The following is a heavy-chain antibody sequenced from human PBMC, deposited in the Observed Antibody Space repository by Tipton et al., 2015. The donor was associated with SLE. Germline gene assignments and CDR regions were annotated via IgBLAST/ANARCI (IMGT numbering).Heavy chain of an antibody. V-gene: IGHV3-74*01. CDR2: INTSGSST. D-gene: IGHD1-26*01. CDR1: RFTFSSYW. J-gene: IGHJ4*01. Sequence: AVCRFTFSSYWMHWVRQAPGKGLVWVSRINTSGSSTHYADSVKGRFTISRDNAKNTVYLQMNSLRAEDTAVYYCARVLSGPFDYWGQGTLVTVSS. CDR3: ARVLSGPFDY.